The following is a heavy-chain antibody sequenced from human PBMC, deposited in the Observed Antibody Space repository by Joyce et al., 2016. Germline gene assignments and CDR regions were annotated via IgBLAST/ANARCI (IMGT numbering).Heavy chain of an antibody. J-gene: IGHJ4*02. Sequence: EVQLVESGGGLVQSGGSLRLSCAASGFSFNTYSINWVLQAPVQGLEWLSYISAISRTIYYDYSVKGRFTISRDNAKNSVYLQMNSLRDEDTAVYYCARVGRTGYTCDYWGQGTLVTVSS. V-gene: IGHV3-48*02. CDR2: ISAISRTI. D-gene: IGHD5-24*01. CDR3: ARVGRTGYTCDY. CDR1: GFSFNTYS.